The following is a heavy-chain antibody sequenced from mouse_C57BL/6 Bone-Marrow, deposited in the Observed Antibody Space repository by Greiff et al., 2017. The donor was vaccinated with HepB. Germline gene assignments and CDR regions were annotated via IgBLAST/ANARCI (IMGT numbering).Heavy chain of an antibody. D-gene: IGHD1-1*01. CDR3: ARVDYYGSSYGYFDV. V-gene: IGHV1-81*01. Sequence: VKLQESGAELARPGASVKLSCKASGYTFTSYGISWVKQRTGQGLEWIGEIYPRSGNTYYNEKFKGKATLTADKSSSTAYMELRSLTSEDSAVYFCARVDYYGSSYGYFDVWGTGTTVTVSS. CDR1: GYTFTSYG. J-gene: IGHJ1*03. CDR2: IYPRSGNT.